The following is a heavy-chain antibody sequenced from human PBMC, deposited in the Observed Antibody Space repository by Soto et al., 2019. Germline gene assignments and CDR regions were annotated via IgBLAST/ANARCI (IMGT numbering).Heavy chain of an antibody. J-gene: IGHJ4*02. Sequence: GGSLRLSCAASGFTFSSYAMSWVRQAPGKGLEWVSAISGSGGSTYYADSVKGRFTISRDNSKNTLYLQMNSLRAEDTAVYYCAKTPAYSSSWYGGSDYWGQGTLVTVSS. D-gene: IGHD6-13*01. V-gene: IGHV3-23*01. CDR1: GFTFSSYA. CDR2: ISGSGGST. CDR3: AKTPAYSSSWYGGSDY.